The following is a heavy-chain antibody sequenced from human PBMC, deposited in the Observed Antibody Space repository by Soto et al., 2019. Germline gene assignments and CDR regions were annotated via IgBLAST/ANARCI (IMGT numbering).Heavy chain of an antibody. D-gene: IGHD3-22*01. Sequence: GGSLRLSCSGSGFTFSSYAMHWVRQAPGKGLEYVSAISSNGGSTYYADSVKGRFTISRDNSKNTLFLQMSSLRPEDTAVYYCVKGYYDSSGFYPSYYYGMDVWGQGITVTVSS. J-gene: IGHJ6*02. V-gene: IGHV3-64D*06. CDR2: ISSNGGST. CDR3: VKGYYDSSGFYPSYYYGMDV. CDR1: GFTFSSYA.